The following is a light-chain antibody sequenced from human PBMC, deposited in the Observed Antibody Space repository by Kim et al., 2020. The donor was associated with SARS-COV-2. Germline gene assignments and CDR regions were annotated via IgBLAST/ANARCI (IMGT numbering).Light chain of an antibody. CDR3: QVWDSSTYV. V-gene: IGLV3-9*01. CDR2: RDN. CDR1: NIGSKN. J-gene: IGLJ1*01. Sequence: SYELTQALSVSVARGQTVRITCGGNNIGSKNVHWYQQKPGQAPVLVIYRDNDRPSGIPERFSGSNSGNTATLTISRAQAGDEADYYCQVWDSSTYVFGGGTKVTVL.